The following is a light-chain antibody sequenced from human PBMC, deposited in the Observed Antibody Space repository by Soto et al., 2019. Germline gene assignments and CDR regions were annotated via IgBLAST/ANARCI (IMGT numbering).Light chain of an antibody. CDR2: AAS. V-gene: IGKV1-6*01. Sequence: AIQMNQSPSSLSASLGDRVTITCRASQGIRNDLGWYQQKPGKAPKLLIYAASSLQSGVPSRFSGSGSGTDFTLTISSLQPEDFATYYCLQDYNYPLTFGGGTKVDTK. CDR1: QGIRND. CDR3: LQDYNYPLT. J-gene: IGKJ4*01.